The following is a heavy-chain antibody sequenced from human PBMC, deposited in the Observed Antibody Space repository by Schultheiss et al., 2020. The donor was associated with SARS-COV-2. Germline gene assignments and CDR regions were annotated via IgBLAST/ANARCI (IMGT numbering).Heavy chain of an antibody. CDR1: GGSISSYY. CDR3: ARVVVVVVAATIFDY. V-gene: IGHV4-4*07. Sequence: SQTLSLTCTVSGGSISSYYWSWIRQPAGKGLEWIGRIYTSGSTNYNPSLKSRVTMSVDTSKNQFSLKLSSVTAADTAVYYCARVVVVVVAATIFDYWGQGTLVTVSS. J-gene: IGHJ4*02. D-gene: IGHD2-15*01. CDR2: IYTSGST.